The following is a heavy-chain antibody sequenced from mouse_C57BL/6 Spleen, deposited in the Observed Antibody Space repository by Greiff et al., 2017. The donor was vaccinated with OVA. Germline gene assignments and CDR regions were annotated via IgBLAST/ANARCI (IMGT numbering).Heavy chain of an antibody. Sequence: QVQLQQSGPELVKPGASVKISCKASGYAFSSSWMNWVKQRPGKGLEWIGRIYPGDGDTNYNGKFKGKATLTADKSSSTAYMQLSSLTSEGSAVYFCARGGGTDYWGQGTTLTVSS. J-gene: IGHJ2*01. CDR1: GYAFSSSW. V-gene: IGHV1-82*01. CDR2: IYPGDGDT. D-gene: IGHD3-3*01. CDR3: ARGGGTDY.